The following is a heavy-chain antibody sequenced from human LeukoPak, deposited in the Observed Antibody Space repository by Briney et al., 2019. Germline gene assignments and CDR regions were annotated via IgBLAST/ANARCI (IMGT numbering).Heavy chain of an antibody. D-gene: IGHD3-3*01. CDR2: INSDGSST. J-gene: IGHJ4*02. V-gene: IGHV3-74*01. Sequence: PGGSLRLSCAASGFTFSSYWMHWVRQVPGKGLEWVSRINSDGSSTTYADSVKGRSSISRDNAKNTLYLHMSSLRAEDTGVYYCARAVRAHPPADFWGQGTLVTVSS. CDR1: GFTFSSYW. CDR3: ARAVRAHPPADF.